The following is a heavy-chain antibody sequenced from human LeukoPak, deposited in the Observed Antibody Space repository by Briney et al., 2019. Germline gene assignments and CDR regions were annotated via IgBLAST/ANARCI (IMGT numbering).Heavy chain of an antibody. Sequence: PGGSLRLSCAASGFTFSSYEMNWVRQAPGKGLEWLSYISSTGSMIYYADSVKGRFTISRDNAKNSLYLQMNSLTAEDTAVHYCVRAHHPGGWFDPWGQGTLVTVSS. CDR1: GFTFSSYE. V-gene: IGHV3-48*03. CDR2: ISSTGSMI. D-gene: IGHD3-10*01. CDR3: VRAHHPGGWFDP. J-gene: IGHJ5*02.